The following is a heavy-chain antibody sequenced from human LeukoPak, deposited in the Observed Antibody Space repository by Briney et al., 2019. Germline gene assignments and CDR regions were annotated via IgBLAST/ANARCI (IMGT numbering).Heavy chain of an antibody. D-gene: IGHD3-3*01. J-gene: IGHJ4*02. CDR3: ARDSRDYDFWSGPKQYYFDY. CDR2: ISSSSSYI. CDR1: GFTFSSYS. V-gene: IGHV3-21*01. Sequence: GGSLRLSCAASGFTFSSYSMNWVRQAPGKGLEWVSSISSSSSYIYYADSVKGRLTISRDNAKNSLYLQMNSLRAEDTAVYYCARDSRDYDFWSGPKQYYFDYWGQGTLATVSS.